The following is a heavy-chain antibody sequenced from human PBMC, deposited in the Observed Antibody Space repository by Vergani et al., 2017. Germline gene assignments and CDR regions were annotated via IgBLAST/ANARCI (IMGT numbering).Heavy chain of an antibody. CDR3: AKIAADYYDSSGYYSNY. CDR2: ISGSGGSK. Sequence: EVQLLESGGGLVQPGGSLRLSCAASGFTFSSYAMSWVRQAPGKGLEWVSAISGSGGSKYYADSVKGRLTISRDNSKNTLYLQMNSLRAEDTAVYYCAKIAADYYDSSGYYSNYWGQGTLVTVSS. D-gene: IGHD3-22*01. CDR1: GFTFSSYA. V-gene: IGHV3-23*01. J-gene: IGHJ4*02.